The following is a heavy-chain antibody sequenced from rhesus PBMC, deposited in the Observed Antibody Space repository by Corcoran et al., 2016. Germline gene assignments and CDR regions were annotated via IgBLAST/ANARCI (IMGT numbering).Heavy chain of an antibody. J-gene: IGHJ4*01. CDR1: GYPFTSNY. CDR2: TNPTNDNT. Sequence: QVQLVQSGAEVKKPGASVKLSCKASGYPFTSNYINWGSQPPGQVLEWMGWTNPTNDNTAYAQKFQGRVTMTRDTSTSTAYMELSSLRSEDTAVYYCTRARFTNHFDYWGQGVLVTVSS. CDR3: TRARFTNHFDY. V-gene: IGHV1S9*01. D-gene: IGHD7-45*01.